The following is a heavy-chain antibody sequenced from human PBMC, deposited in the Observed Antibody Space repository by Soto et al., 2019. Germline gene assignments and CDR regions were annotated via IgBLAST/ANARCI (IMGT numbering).Heavy chain of an antibody. J-gene: IGHJ4*02. CDR1: GYTFTSYD. D-gene: IGHD6-13*01. V-gene: IGHV1-8*01. CDR3: AREGISAAGATDY. CDR2: MNPNSGNT. Sequence: QVQLVQSGAEVKKPGASVKVSCKASGYTFTSYDINWVRQATGQGLEWMGWMNPNSGNTGYEQKFQGRVTMTRNTSISTASMEPSSLRSEDTAVYYCAREGISAAGATDYWGQGTLVTVSS.